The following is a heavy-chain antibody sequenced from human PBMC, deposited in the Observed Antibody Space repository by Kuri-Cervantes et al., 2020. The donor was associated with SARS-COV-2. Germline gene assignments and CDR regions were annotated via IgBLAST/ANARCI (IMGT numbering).Heavy chain of an antibody. V-gene: IGHV4-39*01. CDR1: GGSITSSSYD. J-gene: IGHJ4*02. CDR2: IYYTGNT. CDR3: ARHIKITGQYAGFPYFDY. D-gene: IGHD1-1*01. Sequence: SETLSLTCTVSGGSITSSSYDWGWIRQSPGKGLEWRGSIYYTGNTYYNPSLKSRITLSEDTAKKQLSQKLNSVTAADTAVYSCARHIKITGQYAGFPYFDYWGQGTVVTVSS.